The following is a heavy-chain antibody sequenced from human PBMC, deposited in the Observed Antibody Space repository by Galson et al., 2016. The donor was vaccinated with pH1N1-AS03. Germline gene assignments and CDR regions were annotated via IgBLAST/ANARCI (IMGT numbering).Heavy chain of an antibody. J-gene: IGHJ4*02. D-gene: IGHD5-24*01. CDR1: GASISSSTYY. Sequence: CTVSGASISSSTYYWSWIRQPAGKGLEWIGRGYSSGHTNYNPSLKGRVTISVDTSKNQFSLRLSSVTAADTAFYYCAREDGSTVISKFDYWGQGTLVTVSS. CDR3: AREDGSTVISKFDY. V-gene: IGHV4-61*02. CDR2: GYSSGHT.